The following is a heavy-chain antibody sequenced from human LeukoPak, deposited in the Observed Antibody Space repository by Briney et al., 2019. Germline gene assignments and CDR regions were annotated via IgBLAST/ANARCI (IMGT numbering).Heavy chain of an antibody. CDR3: ARMVVVVPQLFDP. J-gene: IGHJ5*02. D-gene: IGHD2-2*01. CDR2: IYYSGST. V-gene: IGHV4-59*08. Sequence: SETLSLTCTVSGGSISSYYWSWIRQPPGKGLEWIGYIYYSGSTNYNPSLKSRVTISVDTSKNQFSLKLSSVTAADTAVYYCARMVVVVPQLFDPWGQGTLVTVSS. CDR1: GGSISSYY.